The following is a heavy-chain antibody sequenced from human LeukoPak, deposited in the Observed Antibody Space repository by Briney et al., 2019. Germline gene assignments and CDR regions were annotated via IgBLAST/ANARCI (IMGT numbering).Heavy chain of an antibody. D-gene: IGHD3-9*01. Sequence: GGSLRLSCVASEFALSIYWMSWVRQAPGKGLEWVANIRQDGVEKYYVDSVRGRFTISRDNANKSLYLQMDSLRAEDTAVYYCARDVSGYYNYWGPGTLVTVSS. J-gene: IGHJ4*02. CDR3: ARDVSGYYNY. CDR2: IRQDGVEK. CDR1: EFALSIYW. V-gene: IGHV3-7*01.